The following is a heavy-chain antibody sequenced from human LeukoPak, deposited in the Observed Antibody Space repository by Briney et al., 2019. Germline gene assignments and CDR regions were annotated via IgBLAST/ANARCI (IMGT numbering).Heavy chain of an antibody. D-gene: IGHD1-7*01. J-gene: IGHJ3*02. CDR3: ARVNYGDAFDI. V-gene: IGHV3-74*01. Sequence: GGSLRLSCAASGFTFSSYWMHWVRQAPGKGLVWVSRINTDGSSTSYADSVKGRFTISRDNAKNTLYLQMNSLRAEDTAVYYCARVNYGDAFDIWGQGTMVTVSS. CDR1: GFTFSSYW. CDR2: INTDGSST.